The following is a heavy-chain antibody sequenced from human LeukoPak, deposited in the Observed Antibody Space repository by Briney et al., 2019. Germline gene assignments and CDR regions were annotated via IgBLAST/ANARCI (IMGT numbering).Heavy chain of an antibody. CDR3: PRHIPQLYFDY. D-gene: IGHD1-1*01. J-gene: IGHJ4*02. V-gene: IGHV1-69*13. CDR1: GYTYTSYG. Sequence: SVTVSCKASGYTYTSYGINWVRPPPGRGLEWVGVIISNFGTLNYAQQFQDRVTITADESTNTDYMELTSLRAEGGPVYYCPRHIPQLYFDYWGQGTLVTVSS. CDR2: IISNFGTL.